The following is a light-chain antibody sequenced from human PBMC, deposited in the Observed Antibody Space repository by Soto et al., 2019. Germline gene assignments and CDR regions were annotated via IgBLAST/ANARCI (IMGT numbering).Light chain of an antibody. Sequence: EIVLTQSPATLSLSPGERATLSCRASHTVGSYLAWFQQTPGQAPRLLIYDTSNRAAGIPARFSGSGSGTDFTLTISSLETEDFAIYSCQQRSDWPPTFGQGTKV. CDR3: QQRSDWPPT. CDR2: DTS. J-gene: IGKJ1*01. CDR1: HTVGSY. V-gene: IGKV3-11*01.